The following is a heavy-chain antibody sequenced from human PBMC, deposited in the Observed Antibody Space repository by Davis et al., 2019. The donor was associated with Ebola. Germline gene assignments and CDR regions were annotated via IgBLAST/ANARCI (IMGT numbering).Heavy chain of an antibody. V-gene: IGHV3-30*09. J-gene: IGHJ4*02. CDR3: ARGSGWYTDYYFDY. CDR1: GFTLSSYA. Sequence: GGSLRLSCAASGFTLSSYAMYWVRQAPGKGLEWVALISYNGADKYYADSVKGRLAISRDNSKNTLYLQMNSLRAEDTAVYYCARGSGWYTDYYFDYWGQGSLVTVSS. D-gene: IGHD6-19*01. CDR2: ISYNGADK.